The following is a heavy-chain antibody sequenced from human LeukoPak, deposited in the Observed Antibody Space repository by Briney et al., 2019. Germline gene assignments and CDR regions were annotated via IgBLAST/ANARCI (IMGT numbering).Heavy chain of an antibody. CDR1: GFTFSSYG. J-gene: IGHJ4*02. D-gene: IGHD5-18*01. V-gene: IGHV3-33*01. CDR3: ARDLIRYSYGFSPPDY. Sequence: GGSLRLSCAASGFTFSSYGMHWVRQAPGKGLEWVAVIWYDGSNKYYADSVKGRFTISRDNSKNTLYLQMNSLRAEDTAVYYCARDLIRYSYGFSPPDYWGQGTLVTVSS. CDR2: IWYDGSNK.